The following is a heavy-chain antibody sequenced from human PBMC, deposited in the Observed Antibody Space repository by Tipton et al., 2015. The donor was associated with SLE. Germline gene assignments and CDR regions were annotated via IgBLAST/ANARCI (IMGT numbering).Heavy chain of an antibody. CDR3: ARSGGGQWLVGDWYFDL. Sequence: TLSLTCTVSGGSISSHYWSWIRQPPGKGLEWIGYIYYSGSTNYNPSLKSRVTISVDTSKNQFSLKLSSVTASYTAVYYCARSGGGQWLVGDWYFDLWGRGTLVTVSS. D-gene: IGHD6-19*01. V-gene: IGHV4-59*11. J-gene: IGHJ2*01. CDR1: GGSISSHY. CDR2: IYYSGST.